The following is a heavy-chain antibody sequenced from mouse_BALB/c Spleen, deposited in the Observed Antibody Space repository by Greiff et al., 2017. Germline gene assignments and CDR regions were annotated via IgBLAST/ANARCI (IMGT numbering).Heavy chain of an antibody. CDR2: ISSGSSTI. Sequence: EVNVVESGGGLVQPGGSRKLSCAASGFTFSSFGMHWVRQAPEKGLEWVAYISSGSSTIYYADTVKGRFTISRDNPKNTLFLQMTSLRSEDTAMYYCARSGYGNYVDYWGQGTTLTVSS. D-gene: IGHD2-10*02. CDR3: ARSGYGNYVDY. V-gene: IGHV5-17*02. CDR1: GFTFSSFG. J-gene: IGHJ2*01.